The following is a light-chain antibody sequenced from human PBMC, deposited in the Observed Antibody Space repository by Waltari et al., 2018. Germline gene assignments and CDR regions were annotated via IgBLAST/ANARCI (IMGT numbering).Light chain of an antibody. J-gene: IGLJ2*01. CDR2: DVD. V-gene: IGLV2-11*01. Sequence: QSALTQPRSVSGSPGQSVTFPCTGTSSDVGAYSYVSCYQVHPGKVPKLILYDVDKRPSGVPDRFSGSKAGNTASLTISGLQTEDEADYYCCSYAGRYTSVFGGGTKVTVL. CDR1: SSDVGAYSY. CDR3: CSYAGRYTSV.